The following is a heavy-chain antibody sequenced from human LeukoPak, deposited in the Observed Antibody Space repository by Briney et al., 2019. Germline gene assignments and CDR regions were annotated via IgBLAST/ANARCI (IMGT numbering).Heavy chain of an antibody. CDR2: IYSSGNT. D-gene: IGHD6-13*01. J-gene: IGHJ4*02. CDR1: GGSMRSYF. Sequence: PSETLFLTCTVSGGSMRSYFWSWIRQPAGKGLEWIGRIYSSGNTNYNPSLKSRVTMSVDTSKNQFSLKLTSVTAADTAFYYCAREGPYSGRWYYFDYWGQGILVTVSS. CDR3: AREGPYSGRWYYFDY. V-gene: IGHV4-4*07.